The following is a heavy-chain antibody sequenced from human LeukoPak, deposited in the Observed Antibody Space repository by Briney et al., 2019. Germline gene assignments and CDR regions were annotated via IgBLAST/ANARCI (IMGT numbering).Heavy chain of an antibody. CDR3: ARDMVRGADAFDI. Sequence: SETLSLTCSVSGGSMSSYYWSWIRQSPGKGLEWIGYIYHSGSTNYNPSLKSRVTISVDESKNQFSLKLSSVTAADTAVYYCARDMVRGADAFDIWGQGTMVTVSS. J-gene: IGHJ3*02. CDR1: GGSMSSYY. CDR2: IYHSGST. D-gene: IGHD3-10*01. V-gene: IGHV4-59*12.